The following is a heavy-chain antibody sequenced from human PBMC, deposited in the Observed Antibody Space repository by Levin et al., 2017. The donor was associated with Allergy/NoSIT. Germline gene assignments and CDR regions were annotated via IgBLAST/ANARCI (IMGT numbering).Heavy chain of an antibody. CDR2: INPNSGDT. D-gene: IGHD3-10*01. CDR3: ARDSGLVRGVKYSWDYFYYYGMDV. Sequence: VASVKVSCKTSGYTFNGYYLHWVRQAPGQGLEWMGWINPNSGDTNYAQSFQGRVTMTRDSSISTVYMELRRLTSDDTAVYYCARDSGLVRGVKYSWDYFYYYGMDVWGQGTTVTVSS. J-gene: IGHJ6*02. V-gene: IGHV1-2*02. CDR1: GYTFNGYY.